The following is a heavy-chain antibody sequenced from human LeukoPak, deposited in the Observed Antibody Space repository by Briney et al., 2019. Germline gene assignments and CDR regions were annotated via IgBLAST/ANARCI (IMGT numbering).Heavy chain of an antibody. CDR2: ISSSSSTI. J-gene: IGHJ4*02. CDR3: ARNYYDSSGSYLRDY. Sequence: GRSLRLSCAASGFTFSSYSMNWVRQAPGKGLEWVSYISSSSSTIYYADSVKGRFTISRDNAKNSLYLQMNSLRAEDTAVYYCARNYYDSSGSYLRDYWGQGTLVTVSS. D-gene: IGHD3-22*01. V-gene: IGHV3-48*04. CDR1: GFTFSSYS.